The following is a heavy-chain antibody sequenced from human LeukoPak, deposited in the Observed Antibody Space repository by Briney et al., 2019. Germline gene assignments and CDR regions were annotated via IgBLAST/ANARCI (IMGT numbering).Heavy chain of an antibody. CDR2: IKQDGSEK. V-gene: IGHV3-7*01. CDR3: ARDRRMGGDYYFDY. CDR1: GFTFSSYW. J-gene: IGHJ4*02. D-gene: IGHD2-21*02. Sequence: GGSLRLSCAASGFTFSSYWMSWVRQAPGKGLEWVANIKQDGSEKYYVDSVKGRFTISRDNAKNSLYLQMNSLRAEDTAVYYCARDRRMGGDYYFDYWGQGTLVTVSS.